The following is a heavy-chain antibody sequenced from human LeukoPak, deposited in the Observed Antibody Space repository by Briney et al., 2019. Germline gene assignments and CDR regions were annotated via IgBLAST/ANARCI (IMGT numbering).Heavy chain of an antibody. D-gene: IGHD3-22*01. CDR2: MNPNSGNT. Sequence: GASVKVSCKASGYTFTSYDINWVRQATGQGLEWMGWMNPNSGNTGYAQKFQGRVTMTRNTSISTAYMELSSLKSEDTAVYYCARATNYYYDSSGYVDWGQGTLVTVSS. J-gene: IGHJ4*02. CDR1: GYTFTSYD. V-gene: IGHV1-8*01. CDR3: ARATNYYYDSSGYVD.